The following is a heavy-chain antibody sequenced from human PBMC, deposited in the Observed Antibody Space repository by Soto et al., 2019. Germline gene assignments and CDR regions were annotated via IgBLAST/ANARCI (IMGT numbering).Heavy chain of an antibody. J-gene: IGHJ4*02. CDR3: AREGGGYNYGRFDF. CDR1: GFTFITYG. CDR2: IGGSGSHT. Sequence: EVQMLESGGGLIHPGGSLRLSCAASGFTFITYGMSWVRQAPGKGLEWVSTIGGSGSHTYYTGSVKGRFTISRDNSKGTLYLEMDILRAEDTDVYYCAREGGGYNYGRFDFWGQGTPVTVSS. D-gene: IGHD5-18*01. V-gene: IGHV3-23*01.